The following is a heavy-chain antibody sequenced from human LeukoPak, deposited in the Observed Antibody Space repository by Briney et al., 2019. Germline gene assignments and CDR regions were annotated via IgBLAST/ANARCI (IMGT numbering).Heavy chain of an antibody. V-gene: IGHV3-30*04. CDR2: ISYDGSNK. CDR3: ARGQRAHVEWSYYMDV. J-gene: IGHJ6*03. D-gene: IGHD3-3*01. Sequence: GGSLRLSCAASGFTFRSYAMHWVRQAPGKGLEWMSVISYDGSNKYFAESVKGRFTISRDNSKNTLYVQMNSLRPEDTAVYYCARGQRAHVEWSYYMDVRGKGTTVTVSS. CDR1: GFTFRSYA.